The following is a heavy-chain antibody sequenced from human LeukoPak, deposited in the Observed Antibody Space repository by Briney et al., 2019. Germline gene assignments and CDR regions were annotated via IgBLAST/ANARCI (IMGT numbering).Heavy chain of an antibody. D-gene: IGHD6-19*01. CDR3: ARVAGWAPFDY. V-gene: IGHV3-74*01. CDR1: GFTFSSYA. Sequence: GGSLRLSCAASGFTFSSYAMTWVRQAPGKGLVWVSHINSDGSSTRYADSVKGRFTISRDNAKNTLYLQMNSLSAEDTAVYYCARVAGWAPFDYWGQGTLVTVSS. J-gene: IGHJ4*02. CDR2: INSDGSST.